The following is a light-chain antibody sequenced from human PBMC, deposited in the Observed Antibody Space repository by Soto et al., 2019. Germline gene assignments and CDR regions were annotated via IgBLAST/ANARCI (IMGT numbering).Light chain of an antibody. CDR3: QQRSNWPRT. CDR2: DAS. Sequence: EIVLTQSPATLSFSPGERATRSCRASQSVSSYLAWYQQKPGQAPRLLIYDASNRATGIPARFSGSGSGTDFTLTISSLEHEDFAVYYCQQRSNWPRTFGQGTNVDIK. V-gene: IGKV3-11*01. J-gene: IGKJ1*01. CDR1: QSVSSY.